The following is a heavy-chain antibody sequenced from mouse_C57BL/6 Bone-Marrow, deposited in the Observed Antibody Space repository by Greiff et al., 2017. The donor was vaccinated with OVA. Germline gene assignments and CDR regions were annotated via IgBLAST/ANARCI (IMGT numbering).Heavy chain of an antibody. CDR1: GFNIKDDY. CDR3: TAFITTVLVHWYFDV. Sequence: EVQLQQSGAELVRPGASVKLSCTASGFNIKDDYMHWVKQRPEQGLEWIGWIDPENGDTEYASKFQGKATITADTSSNTAYLQLSSLTSEDTDVYYCTAFITTVLVHWYFDVWGTGTTVTVSS. V-gene: IGHV14-4*01. D-gene: IGHD1-1*01. CDR2: IDPENGDT. J-gene: IGHJ1*03.